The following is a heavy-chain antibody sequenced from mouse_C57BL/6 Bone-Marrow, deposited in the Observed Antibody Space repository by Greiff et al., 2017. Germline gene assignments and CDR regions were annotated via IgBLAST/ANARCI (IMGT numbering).Heavy chain of an antibody. Sequence: QVHVKQPGAELVMPGASVKLSCKASGYTFTSYWMHWVKQRPGQGLEWIGEIDPSDSYTNYNQKFKGKSTLTVDKSSSTAYMQLSSLTSEDSAVYYCARWGAMDYWGQGTSVTVSS. CDR2: IDPSDSYT. V-gene: IGHV1-69*01. J-gene: IGHJ4*01. CDR3: ARWGAMDY. CDR1: GYTFTSYW.